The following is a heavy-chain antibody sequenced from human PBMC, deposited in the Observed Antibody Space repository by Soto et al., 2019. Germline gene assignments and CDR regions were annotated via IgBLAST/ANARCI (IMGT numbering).Heavy chain of an antibody. J-gene: IGHJ4*02. V-gene: IGHV3-11*06. CDR3: ARSGDNYNRLDY. D-gene: IGHD1-1*01. CDR1: GFTFSDYY. CDR2: SSNSGTFS. Sequence: VVSLRISGEVSGFTFSDYYISWIRQAPGKGLEWISYSSNSGTFSRYADSVKGRFSISRDNTKNLLYLQMNSLRAEDTAVYYCARSGDNYNRLDYWGQGTPVTVSS.